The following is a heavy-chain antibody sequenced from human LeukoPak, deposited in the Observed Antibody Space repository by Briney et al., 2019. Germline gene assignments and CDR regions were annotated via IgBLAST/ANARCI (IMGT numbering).Heavy chain of an antibody. D-gene: IGHD5-12*01. CDR1: GFTFSSYG. V-gene: IGHV3-30*18. J-gene: IGHJ4*02. CDR3: AKAYIVATGFDY. Sequence: PGGSLRLSCAASGFTFSSYGMHWVRQAPGEGLEWVAVISYDGSNKYYADSVKGRFTISRDNSKNTLYLQMNSLRAEDTAVYYCAKAYIVATGFDYWGQGTLVTVSS. CDR2: ISYDGSNK.